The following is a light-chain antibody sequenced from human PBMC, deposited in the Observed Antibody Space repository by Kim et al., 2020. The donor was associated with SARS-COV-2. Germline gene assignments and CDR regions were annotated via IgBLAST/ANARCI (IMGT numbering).Light chain of an antibody. CDR2: FAS. CDR3: QQFHTYPLT. CDR1: QDINSA. Sequence: SAFVGERVTFTCRASQDINSALAWYQQKLGKAPKLVIYFASTLESGVPSRFSASGSGTDFTLTISSLQPEDIATYYCQQFHTYPLTFGGGTKLEIK. V-gene: IGKV1-13*02. J-gene: IGKJ4*01.